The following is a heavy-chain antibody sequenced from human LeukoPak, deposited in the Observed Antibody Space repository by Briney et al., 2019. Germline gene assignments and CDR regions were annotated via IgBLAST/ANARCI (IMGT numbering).Heavy chain of an antibody. D-gene: IGHD5-12*01. CDR1: GYTLTGYY. V-gene: IGHV1-2*02. J-gene: IGHJ4*02. CDR3: AKNPYEYYFDY. Sequence: ASVKVSCKASGYTLTGYYMHWLRQAPGQGLEWMGWINPNSGDTNYAQKFQGKVTMTRDTSISTAYMELSRLTSDDTAVYYCAKNPYEYYFDYWGQGTLVTVSS. CDR2: INPNSGDT.